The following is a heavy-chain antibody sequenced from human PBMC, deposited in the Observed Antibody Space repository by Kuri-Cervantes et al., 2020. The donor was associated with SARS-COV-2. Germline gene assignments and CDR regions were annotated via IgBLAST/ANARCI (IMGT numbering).Heavy chain of an antibody. CDR2: INHSGST. CDR3: ARFKWFGELPTYYFVY. Sequence: SETLSLTCAVYGGSFSGYYWSWIRQPPGKGLEWIGEINHSGSTNYHPSLKSRVTISVDISKNQFSLKLNSVTAADTAVYYCARFKWFGELPTYYFVYLGQGTLVTVSS. V-gene: IGHV4-34*01. J-gene: IGHJ4*02. D-gene: IGHD3-10*01. CDR1: GGSFSGYY.